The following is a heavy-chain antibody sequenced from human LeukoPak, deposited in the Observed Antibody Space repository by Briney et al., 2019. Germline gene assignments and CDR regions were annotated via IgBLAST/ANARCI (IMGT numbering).Heavy chain of an antibody. D-gene: IGHD4-17*01. V-gene: IGHV3-74*01. CDR2: INSDGSST. CDR3: ARGPRFYGDLIYFDY. CDR1: GFTFSSYW. Sequence: GGSLRLSCAASGFTFSSYWMHWVRQAPGKGLVWVSRINSDGSSTSYADSVKGRFTISRDNAKNTLYLQMNSLRAEDTAVYYCARGPRFYGDLIYFDYWGQGTLVTVSS. J-gene: IGHJ4*02.